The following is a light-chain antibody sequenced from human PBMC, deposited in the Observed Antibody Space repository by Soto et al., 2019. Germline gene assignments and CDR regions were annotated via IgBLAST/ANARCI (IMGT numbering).Light chain of an antibody. CDR3: QQYYNPPYT. CDR2: WAS. CDR1: QSVLYSSNNKNY. V-gene: IGKV4-1*01. Sequence: DIVMTQSPDSLAVSLGERATINCKSSQSVLYSSNNKNYLAWYQQKPGQPPKLLIYWASTRESGVPDRFSGGGSGTDFTRTISSLQAEDVAVYYCQQYYNPPYTFGQGTQLEIK. J-gene: IGKJ2*01.